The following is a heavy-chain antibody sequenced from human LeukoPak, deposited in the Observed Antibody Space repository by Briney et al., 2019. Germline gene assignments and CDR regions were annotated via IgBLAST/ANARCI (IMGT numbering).Heavy chain of an antibody. J-gene: IGHJ4*02. CDR1: DGSINNYY. CDR3: ARHSAYSRVV. CDR2: IYYSGST. V-gene: IGHV4-59*05. Sequence: SETLSLTCTVSDGSINNYYWTWIRQPPGKGLEWIGSIYYSGSTYYNPSLKSRVTISVDTSKNQFSLKLSSVTAADTAVYYCARHSAYSRVVWGQGTLVTVSS. D-gene: IGHD6-13*01.